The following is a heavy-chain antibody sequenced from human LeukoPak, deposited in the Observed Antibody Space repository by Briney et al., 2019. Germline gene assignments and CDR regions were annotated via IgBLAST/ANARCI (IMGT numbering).Heavy chain of an antibody. Sequence: GGSLRLSCSASGFTFSSYAMHWVRQAPEKGLEYVSTISNYGGSTYYADSVKGRFTISRDNSKDTLYLQMNSLRAEDTAVYYCARNENSGWGYFDYWGQGTLVTVSS. D-gene: IGHD5-12*01. J-gene: IGHJ4*02. CDR1: GFTFSSYA. CDR3: ARNENSGWGYFDY. V-gene: IGHV3-64*04. CDR2: ISNYGGST.